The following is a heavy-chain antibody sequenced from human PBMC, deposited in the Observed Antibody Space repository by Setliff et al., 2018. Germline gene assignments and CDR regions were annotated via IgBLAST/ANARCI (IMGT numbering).Heavy chain of an antibody. D-gene: IGHD3-22*01. V-gene: IGHV3-23*01. Sequence: GGSLRLSCAASGFTFGDFAMTWVRQAPGKGLEWVSGIGGRGISTYYADSVKGRFTISRDDSKNTLFLQMNSLKTEDTAVYYCATGFHYYDSSATGHYYYYVDVWGKGTTVTVSS. J-gene: IGHJ6*03. CDR3: ATGFHYYDSSATGHYYYYVDV. CDR1: GFTFGDFA. CDR2: IGGRGIST.